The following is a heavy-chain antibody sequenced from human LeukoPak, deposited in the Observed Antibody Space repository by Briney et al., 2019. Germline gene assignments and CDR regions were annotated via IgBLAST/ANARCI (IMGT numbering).Heavy chain of an antibody. V-gene: IGHV1-24*01. CDR2: FDPEDGET. Sequence: GASVKVSCKVSGYTLTELSMHWVRQAPGKGLEWMGGFDPEDGETIYAQKFQGRVTMTEDTSTDTAYMKLSSLRSEDTAVYYCATGRHCSGGSCYPYYYYMDVWGKGTTVTVSS. CDR1: GYTLTELS. CDR3: ATGRHCSGGSCYPYYYYMDV. D-gene: IGHD2-15*01. J-gene: IGHJ6*03.